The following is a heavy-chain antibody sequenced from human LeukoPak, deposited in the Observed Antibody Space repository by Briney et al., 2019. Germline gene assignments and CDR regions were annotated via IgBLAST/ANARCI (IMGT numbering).Heavy chain of an antibody. J-gene: IGHJ6*03. CDR3: ARGPSLVPATIYYHYMDV. D-gene: IGHD2-2*01. V-gene: IGHV3-53*01. Sequence: PGGSLRLSCAASGFTVGSNYMTWVRQAPGKGLEWVALIYGDDYTFYADSVEGRFTVSRDRSKNTVYLRLTSLRPEDTAVYFCARGPSLVPATIYYHYMDVWGTGTTVTVSS. CDR1: GFTVGSNY. CDR2: IYGDDYT.